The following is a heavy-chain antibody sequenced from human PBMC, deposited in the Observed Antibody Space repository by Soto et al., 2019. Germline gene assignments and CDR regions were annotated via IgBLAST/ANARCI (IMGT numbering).Heavy chain of an antibody. J-gene: IGHJ4*02. CDR1: DYTFSNYG. Sequence: ASVKVSCRASDYTFSNYGISWVRQAPGQGLEWMGWINPYSAKTTYAQKLQGRVTMTTDPSTTTAYMEVRSLRSDDTAVYYCARDLYYDSSGRAPIDYWGQGTLVTVSS. D-gene: IGHD3-22*01. CDR3: ARDLYYDSSGRAPIDY. V-gene: IGHV1-18*01. CDR2: INPYSAKT.